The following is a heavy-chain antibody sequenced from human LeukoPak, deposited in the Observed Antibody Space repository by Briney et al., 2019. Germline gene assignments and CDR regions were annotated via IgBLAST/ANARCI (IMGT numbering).Heavy chain of an antibody. Sequence: GASVKVSCKAYGYTFTGYYMHWVRQAPGQGLEWMGWISPNSGGTKYAQKFQGRVTMTRDTSISTAYMELSRLISDDTAVFYCARLGVLEAFDYWGQGTLVTVSS. D-gene: IGHD2-8*02. J-gene: IGHJ4*02. CDR1: GYTFTGYY. CDR2: ISPNSGGT. V-gene: IGHV1-2*02. CDR3: ARLGVLEAFDY.